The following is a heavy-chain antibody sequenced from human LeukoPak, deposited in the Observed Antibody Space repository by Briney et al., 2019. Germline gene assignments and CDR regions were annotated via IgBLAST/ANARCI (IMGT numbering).Heavy chain of an antibody. CDR1: GFTFSSYW. V-gene: IGHV3-7*01. D-gene: IGHD3-9*01. CDR2: IKQDGSEK. Sequence: PGGSLRLSCAASGFTFSSYWMTWVRQAPGKGLEWVANIKQDGSEKYYVDSVKGRFTISRDNAKNSLYLQMNSLRAEDTAVYYCARDPITIFFRVYYGTDVWGQGTTVTVSS. J-gene: IGHJ6*02. CDR3: ARDPITIFFRVYYGTDV.